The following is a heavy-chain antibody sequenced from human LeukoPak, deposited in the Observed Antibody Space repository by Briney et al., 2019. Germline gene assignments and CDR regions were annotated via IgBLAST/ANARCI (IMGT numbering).Heavy chain of an antibody. CDR2: ISFDGNNK. Sequence: GGSLRLSCAASGFTFSSYGMHWVRQAPGKGLEWVAVISFDGNNKYYADSVKGRFTISRGNSKNRLYLQMNSLRAEDTAVYYCAKDHYDTGGTYSFDPWGQGTLVTVSS. V-gene: IGHV3-30*18. J-gene: IGHJ5*02. CDR3: AKDHYDTGGTYSFDP. D-gene: IGHD2-8*02. CDR1: GFTFSSYG.